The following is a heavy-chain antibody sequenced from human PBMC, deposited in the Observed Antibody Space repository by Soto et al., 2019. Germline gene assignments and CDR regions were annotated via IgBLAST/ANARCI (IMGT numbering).Heavy chain of an antibody. Sequence: QVQLQQWGAGLLKPSETLSLTCAVYGGSFSGYQWSWIRQTPGKGLEWIGGINDSGDINYNPSLKIRGTILVDSHKKQISLRLRSVTAADTAVYYCARGLILWFGELSRRGGYYYYMDVWGKGTTVTVSS. V-gene: IGHV4-34*02. CDR3: ARGLILWFGELSRRGGYYYYMDV. CDR1: GGSFSGYQ. D-gene: IGHD3-10*01. CDR2: INDSGDI. J-gene: IGHJ6*03.